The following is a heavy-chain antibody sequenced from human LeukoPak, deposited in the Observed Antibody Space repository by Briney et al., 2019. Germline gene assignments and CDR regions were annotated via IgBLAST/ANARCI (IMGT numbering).Heavy chain of an antibody. CDR3: ARSGGIAAAGTMY. Sequence: GGSLRLSCAASGFTFSSYWMSWVRRAAGKGLEWVANIKQDGREKYHVDSVKGRFTISRDNAKNSLYLQMNSLRAEDTAVYYCARSGGIAAAGTMYWGQGTLVTVSS. D-gene: IGHD6-13*01. J-gene: IGHJ4*02. V-gene: IGHV3-7*01. CDR1: GFTFSSYW. CDR2: IKQDGREK.